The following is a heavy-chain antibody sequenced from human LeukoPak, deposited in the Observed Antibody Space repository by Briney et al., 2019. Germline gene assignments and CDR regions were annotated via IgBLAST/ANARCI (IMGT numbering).Heavy chain of an antibody. CDR3: ARAGLRFLEWPQYYFDY. J-gene: IGHJ4*02. V-gene: IGHV4-59*01. Sequence: SETLSLTCAVYGGSFSSYYWSWIRQPPGKGLEWIGYIYYSGSTNYNPSLKSRVTISVDTSKNQFSLKLSSVTAADTAVYYCARAGLRFLEWPQYYFDYWGQGTLVTVSS. CDR2: IYYSGST. D-gene: IGHD3-3*01. CDR1: GGSFSSYY.